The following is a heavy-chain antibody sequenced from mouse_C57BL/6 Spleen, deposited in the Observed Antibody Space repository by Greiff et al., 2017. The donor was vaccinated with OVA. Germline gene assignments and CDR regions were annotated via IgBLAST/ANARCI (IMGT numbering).Heavy chain of an antibody. CDR1: GFTFSDYG. CDR3: ASYDDYAMDY. Sequence: DVQLQESGGGLVKPGGSLKLSCAASGFTFSDYGMHWVRQAPEKGLEWVAYISSGSSTIYYADTVKGRFTISRDNAKNTLFLQMTSLRSEDTAMYYCASYDDYAMDYWGQGTSVTVSS. D-gene: IGHD2-12*01. J-gene: IGHJ4*01. CDR2: ISSGSSTI. V-gene: IGHV5-17*01.